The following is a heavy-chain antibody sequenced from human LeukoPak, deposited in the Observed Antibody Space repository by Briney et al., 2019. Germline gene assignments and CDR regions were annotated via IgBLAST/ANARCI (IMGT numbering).Heavy chain of an antibody. CDR1: NGPISSYY. V-gene: IGHV4-59*01. Sequence: SETLSLTCTVSNGPISSYYWSWIRQPPGKGLEWIGYIYNSGSTNYNPSLKSRVTISVDTAKNQFSLRLSYVTAADTAVYYCARGGYSYGYDDDFDYWGQGTLVTVSS. CDR3: ARGGYSYGYDDDFDY. J-gene: IGHJ4*02. CDR2: IYNSGST. D-gene: IGHD5-18*01.